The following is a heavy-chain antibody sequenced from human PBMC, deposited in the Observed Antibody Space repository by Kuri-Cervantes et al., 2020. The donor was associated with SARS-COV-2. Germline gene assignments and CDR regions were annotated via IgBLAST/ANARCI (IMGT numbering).Heavy chain of an antibody. CDR3: AGMNWNDVLSPSPEGYYGMDV. D-gene: IGHD1-1*01. CDR2: ISAYNGNT. J-gene: IGHJ6*02. CDR1: GYTFTSYA. V-gene: IGHV1-18*01. Sequence: ASVKVSCKASGYTFTSYAMHWLRQAPGQRLEWMGWISAYNGNTNYAQKLQGRVTMTTDISTSTAYMELRSLRSDDTAVYYCAGMNWNDVLSPSPEGYYGMDVWGQGTTVTVSS.